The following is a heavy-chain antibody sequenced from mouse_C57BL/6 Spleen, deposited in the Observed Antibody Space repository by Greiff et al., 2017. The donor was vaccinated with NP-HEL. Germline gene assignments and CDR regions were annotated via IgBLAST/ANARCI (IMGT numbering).Heavy chain of an antibody. CDR3: ARSSPYFFDY. Sequence: EVQRVESGGGLVKPGGSLKLSCAPSGFTFSDYGMHWVRQAPEKGLEWVAYISSGSSTIYYADTVKGRFTISRDNAKNTLFLQMTSLRSEDTAMYYCARSSPYFFDYWGQGTTLTVSS. CDR1: GFTFSDYG. D-gene: IGHD1-1*01. CDR2: ISSGSSTI. J-gene: IGHJ2*01. V-gene: IGHV5-17*01.